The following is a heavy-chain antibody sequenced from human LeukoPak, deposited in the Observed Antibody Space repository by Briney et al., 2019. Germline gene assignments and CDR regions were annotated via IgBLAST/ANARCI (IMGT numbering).Heavy chain of an antibody. CDR2: IYPGDSDT. Sequence: GESLKISCKGSGYSFTSYWIGWVRQMPGKGLEWMGIIYPGDSDTRYSPSFQGQVTISADKSISTAYLQWSSLKASDTAMYYCARLSGYSGYDLYGLDYYYYGMDVWGQGTTVTVSS. V-gene: IGHV5-51*01. J-gene: IGHJ6*02. D-gene: IGHD5-12*01. CDR3: ARLSGYSGYDLYGLDYYYYGMDV. CDR1: GYSFTSYW.